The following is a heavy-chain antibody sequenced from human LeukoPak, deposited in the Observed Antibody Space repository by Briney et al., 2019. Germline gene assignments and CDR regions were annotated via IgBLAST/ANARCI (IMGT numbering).Heavy chain of an antibody. CDR1: GGSFSGYY. J-gene: IGHJ3*02. D-gene: IGHD3-22*01. V-gene: IGHV4-34*01. CDR2: INHSGST. Sequence: SETLSLTCAVYGGSFSGYYWSWIRQPPGKGLEWIGEINHSGSTNYNPSLKSRVTISVDTSKNQFPLKLSSVTAADTAVYYCARGGSDYYDSSDAFDIWGQGTMVTVSS. CDR3: ARGGSDYYDSSDAFDI.